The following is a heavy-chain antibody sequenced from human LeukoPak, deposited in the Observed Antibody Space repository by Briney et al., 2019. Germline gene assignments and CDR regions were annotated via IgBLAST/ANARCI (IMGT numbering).Heavy chain of an antibody. Sequence: ASGKVSCKASGYTFTGYYLHWVRQAPGQVLEWMGWINPNTGDTNYAQKFLGRVTMTRDTSISTAYMELSRLRSDDTAVYYCAKDQGRGYTYGLYYFDYWGQGTLVTVSS. J-gene: IGHJ4*02. D-gene: IGHD5-18*01. CDR2: INPNTGDT. CDR1: GYTFTGYY. V-gene: IGHV1-2*02. CDR3: AKDQGRGYTYGLYYFDY.